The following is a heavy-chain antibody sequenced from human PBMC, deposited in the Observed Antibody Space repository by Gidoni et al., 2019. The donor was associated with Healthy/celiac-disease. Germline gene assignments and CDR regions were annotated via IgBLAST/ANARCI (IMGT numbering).Heavy chain of an antibody. Sequence: QVQLQESRPGLVKPSGTLSLTCAVSGGSIRSSTWWSWVRQPPGKGLEWIGEIYHSGSTHYNTYLKSRVTISVDKSKNQFSLKLSSVTAADTAVYYCARFRKMTTVIPNAFDIWGQGTMVTVSS. J-gene: IGHJ3*02. D-gene: IGHD4-17*01. CDR1: GGSIRSSTW. CDR3: ARFRKMTTVIPNAFDI. V-gene: IGHV4-4*02. CDR2: IYHSGST.